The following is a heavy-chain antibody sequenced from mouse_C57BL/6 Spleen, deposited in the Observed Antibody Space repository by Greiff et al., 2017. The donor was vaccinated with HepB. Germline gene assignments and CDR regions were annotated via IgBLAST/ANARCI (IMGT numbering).Heavy chain of an antibody. CDR3: ARVGDGYYPYYAMDY. CDR1: GYTFTSYW. Sequence: VQLQQSGAELVMPGASVKLSCKASGYTFTSYWMHWVKQRPGQGLEWIGEIDPSDSYTNYNQKFKGKSTLTVDKSSSTAYMQLSSLTSEDSAVCYSARVGDGYYPYYAMDYWGQGTSVTVSS. V-gene: IGHV1-69*01. CDR2: IDPSDSYT. J-gene: IGHJ4*01. D-gene: IGHD2-3*01.